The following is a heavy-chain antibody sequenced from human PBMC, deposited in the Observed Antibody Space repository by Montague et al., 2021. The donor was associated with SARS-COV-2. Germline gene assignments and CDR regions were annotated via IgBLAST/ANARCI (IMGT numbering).Heavy chain of an antibody. CDR2: FYYAGGT. D-gene: IGHD4-17*01. CDR3: ARRYGSSFVY. V-gene: IGHV4-39*01. J-gene: IGHJ4*02. CDR1: GGSVSRISSH. Sequence: SETLSLTCTVSGGSVSRISSHWGWIRQPPGKGLEYIGSFYYAGGTQYNPSLKSRVTISVDTSNDQFSLKMNSVTAADTAVYFCARRYGSSFVYWGQGTLVTVSS.